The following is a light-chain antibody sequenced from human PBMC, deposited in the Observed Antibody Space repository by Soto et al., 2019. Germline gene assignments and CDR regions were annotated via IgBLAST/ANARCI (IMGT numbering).Light chain of an antibody. Sequence: QSALTQPASVSGSPGQSITISCTGTSSDVGGYNYVSWYQQHPGKAPKLMIYEVSNRPSGVSPRFSGSKSGNTASLTIAGLQAEDEADYYVQSYDRSLSGSFFGTGTKLTVL. CDR2: EVS. CDR3: QSYDRSLSGSF. J-gene: IGLJ1*01. V-gene: IGLV2-14*01. CDR1: SSDVGGYNY.